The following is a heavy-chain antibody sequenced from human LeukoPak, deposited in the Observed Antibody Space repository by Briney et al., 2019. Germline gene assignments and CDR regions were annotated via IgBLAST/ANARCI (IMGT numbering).Heavy chain of an antibody. CDR2: ISYTGGST. J-gene: IGHJ5*02. CDR1: GFTFSSYA. D-gene: IGHD3-16*01. Sequence: GGSPRLSCAASGFTFSSYAMNWVRQAPGKGLEWVSVISYTGGSTYYADSVKGRFTISRDNSKNTLYLQMNSLRAEDTAVYYCGKGTVAGTWGNSWFDPWGQGTLVTVSS. CDR3: GKGTVAGTWGNSWFDP. V-gene: IGHV3-23*01.